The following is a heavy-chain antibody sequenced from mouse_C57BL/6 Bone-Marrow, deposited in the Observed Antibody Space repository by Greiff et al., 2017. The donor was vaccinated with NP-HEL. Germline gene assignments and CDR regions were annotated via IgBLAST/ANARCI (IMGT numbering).Heavy chain of an antibody. V-gene: IGHV1-64*01. CDR1: GYTFTSYW. CDR2: IHPNSGST. J-gene: IGHJ2*01. D-gene: IGHD2-3*01. CDR3: ARWGWLLRDY. Sequence: QVQLQQPGAELVKPGASVKLSCKASGYTFTSYWMHWVKQRPGQGLEWIGMIHPNSGSTNYNEKFKSKATLTVDESSSTAYMQLSSLTSEDSAVYYCARWGWLLRDYWGQGTTLTVSS.